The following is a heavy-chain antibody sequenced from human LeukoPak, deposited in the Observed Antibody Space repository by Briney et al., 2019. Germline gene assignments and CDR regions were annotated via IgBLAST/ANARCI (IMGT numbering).Heavy chain of an antibody. Sequence: PSETLSLTCTVSGGSISSSGYYWGWIRQPPGKGLECIGSIYYSGSTSYNPSLKSRVTISVDTSKNQFSLKLSSVTAADTAVYYCARDSVVTAILDYWGQGILVTVSS. J-gene: IGHJ4*02. V-gene: IGHV4-39*07. CDR3: ARDSVVTAILDY. CDR1: GGSISSSGYY. D-gene: IGHD2-21*02. CDR2: IYYSGST.